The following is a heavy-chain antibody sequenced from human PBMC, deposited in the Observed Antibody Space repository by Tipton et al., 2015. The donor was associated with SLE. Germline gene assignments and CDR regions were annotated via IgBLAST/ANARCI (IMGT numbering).Heavy chain of an antibody. D-gene: IGHD5-12*01. CDR3: ARVRYSGHDEAYYFDY. V-gene: IGHV4-61*02. CDR2: IYTSGST. J-gene: IGHJ4*02. Sequence: TLSLTCTVSGGSISSGSYYWSWLRQPAGKGLEWIGRIYTSGSTNYNPSLKSRVTISVDTSKTHFSLKLSSVPAADTAVYYCARVRYSGHDEAYYFDYWGQGTLVTVSS. CDR1: GGSISSGSYY.